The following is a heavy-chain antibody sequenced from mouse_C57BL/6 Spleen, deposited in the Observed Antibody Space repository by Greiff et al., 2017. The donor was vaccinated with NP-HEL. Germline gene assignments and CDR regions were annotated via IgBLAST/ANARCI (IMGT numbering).Heavy chain of an antibody. D-gene: IGHD1-1*02. J-gene: IGHJ2*01. CDR2: IRNKANGYTT. Sequence: EVMLVESGGGLVQPGGSLSLSCAASGFTFTDYYMSWVRQPPGKALEWLGFIRNKANGYTTEYSASVKGRFTISRDNSQSILYLQMNALRAEDSATYYWARYGGNTVATGYFDYWGQGTTLTVSS. CDR3: ARYGGNTVATGYFDY. CDR1: GFTFTDYY. V-gene: IGHV7-3*01.